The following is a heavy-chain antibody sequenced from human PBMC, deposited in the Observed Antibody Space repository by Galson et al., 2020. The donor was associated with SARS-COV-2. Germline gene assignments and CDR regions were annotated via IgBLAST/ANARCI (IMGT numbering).Heavy chain of an antibody. CDR1: GFTFSSYW. Sequence: ALHAESLKISCAASGFTFSSYWMHWVRQAPGKGLVWVSRIYSEGSSTSYADSVKGRFTISGDNAKNTLYLQRNSLRAEDTAVYYCARGGVGNDEFDYWGQGTLVTVSS. V-gene: IGHV3-74*01. CDR3: ARGGVGNDEFDY. CDR2: IYSEGSST. D-gene: IGHD7-27*01. J-gene: IGHJ4*02.